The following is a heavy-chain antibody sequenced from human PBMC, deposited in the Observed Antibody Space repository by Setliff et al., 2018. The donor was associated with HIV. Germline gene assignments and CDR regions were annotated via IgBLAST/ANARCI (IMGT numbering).Heavy chain of an antibody. CDR1: GGSISSYY. CDR3: ARDYSGWYYFDC. CDR2: IFYTGST. J-gene: IGHJ4*02. D-gene: IGHD6-19*01. V-gene: IGHV4-59*12. Sequence: ETLSLTCTVSGGSISSYYWTCLRQFPGKGLEWIGFIFYTGSTTYNPSLNSRVTISVDTSKNQFSLKLSSVTAADTAVYYCARDYSGWYYFDCWGQGTLVTVSS.